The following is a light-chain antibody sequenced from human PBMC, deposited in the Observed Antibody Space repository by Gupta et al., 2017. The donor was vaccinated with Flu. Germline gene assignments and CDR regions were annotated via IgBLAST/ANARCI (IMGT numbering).Light chain of an antibody. CDR2: GAS. Sequence: IVLTQSPGTLSLSPGDRATLPCMPSQRVNNNLLTWYLQTPAHAPRRLICGASSRATGIPDTFGGSGSGTDYTLNIRRLEPEDFAVYYCQKSAVLVYTFGQGTKLEIK. CDR3: QKSAVLVYT. CDR1: QRVNNNL. J-gene: IGKJ2*01. V-gene: IGKV3-20*01.